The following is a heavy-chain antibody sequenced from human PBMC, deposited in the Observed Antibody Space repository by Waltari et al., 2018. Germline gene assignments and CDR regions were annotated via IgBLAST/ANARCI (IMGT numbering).Heavy chain of an antibody. D-gene: IGHD3-22*01. CDR1: GFTFSSYS. Sequence: EVQLVESGGGLVKPGGSLRLSCAASGFTFSSYSMNWVRQAPGRGLEWVSSISSSSSYIYYSDAVKGGFTISRDNANNSLYLQMTSLRAEETAVYYCGRQYYYDSSGYYPPVGYWGQGTLVTVSS. J-gene: IGHJ4*02. V-gene: IGHV3-21*01. CDR2: ISSSSSYI. CDR3: GRQYYYDSSGYYPPVGY.